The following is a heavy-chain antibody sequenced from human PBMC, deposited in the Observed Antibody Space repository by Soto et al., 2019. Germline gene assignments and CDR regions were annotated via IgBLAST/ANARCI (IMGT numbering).Heavy chain of an antibody. V-gene: IGHV1-69*01. CDR2: IIPIFGTA. Sequence: QVQLVQSGAEVKKPGSSVKVSCKASGGTFSSYSINWVRQAPGHGLEWMGEIIPIFGTANYAQKFQGRVTITAYESTSAAYMELSSLRSEDTAGYDCASDGGRHSGGIDYGGQGTLVTVSS. CDR1: GGTFSSYS. J-gene: IGHJ4*02. D-gene: IGHD1-26*01. CDR3: ASDGGRHSGGIDY.